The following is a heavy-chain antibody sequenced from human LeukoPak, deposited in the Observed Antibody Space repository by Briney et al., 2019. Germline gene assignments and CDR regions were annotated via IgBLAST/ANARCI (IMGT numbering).Heavy chain of an antibody. V-gene: IGHV4-34*01. Sequence: SETLSLTCAVYGGSFSGYYWSWIRQPPGKGLEWIGEINHSGSTNYNPSLKSRVTISVDTSKNQFSLKLSSVTAADTAVYYCARGVNYYESSGYIWGQGTLVTVSS. CDR3: ARGVNYYESSGYI. D-gene: IGHD3-22*01. CDR2: INHSGST. CDR1: GGSFSGYY. J-gene: IGHJ4*02.